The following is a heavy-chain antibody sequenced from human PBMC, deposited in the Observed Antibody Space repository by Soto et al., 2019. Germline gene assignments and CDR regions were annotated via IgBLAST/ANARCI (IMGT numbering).Heavy chain of an antibody. J-gene: IGHJ4*02. CDR1: GLTFRSYW. V-gene: IGHV3-74*03. CDR3: VRVMQLWRLDS. Sequence: EVQLVESGGGLVQPGESLRLSCAASGLTFRSYWMHWVRQAPGKGLVWVSRINTDGSVAMYVDSVKGRFTISRDNAKNTLYLHMNSLRAEDTAVYYCVRVMQLWRLDSWRQGTLVTVSS. D-gene: IGHD3-16*01. CDR2: INTDGSVA.